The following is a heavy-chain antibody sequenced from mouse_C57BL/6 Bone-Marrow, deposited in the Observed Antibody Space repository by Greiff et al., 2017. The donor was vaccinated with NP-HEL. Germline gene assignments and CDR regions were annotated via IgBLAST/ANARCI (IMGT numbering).Heavy chain of an antibody. CDR2: LRNKANNHAT. J-gene: IGHJ3*01. Sequence: EVKLMESGGGLVQPGGSLKLSCAASGFTFSDAWMDWVRQSPEKGLEWVAELRNKANNHATYSAEYVKGRFTISRKYSKSSVYLQMNSLRAEDTGIYYVTRHYSNFVAYWGQGTLVTVSA. V-gene: IGHV6-6*01. D-gene: IGHD2-5*01. CDR1: GFTFSDAW. CDR3: TRHYSNFVAY.